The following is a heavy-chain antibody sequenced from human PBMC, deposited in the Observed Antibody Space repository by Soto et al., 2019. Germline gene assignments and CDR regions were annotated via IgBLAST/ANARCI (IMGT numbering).Heavy chain of an antibody. J-gene: IGHJ4*02. Sequence: SETLSLTCAVYGGSFSGYYWSWIRQPPGKGLEWIGEINHSGSTNYNPSLKSRVTISVDTSKNQFSLKLGSVTAADTAVYYCARGPGIAALWGQGTLVTVSS. CDR3: ARGPGIAAL. D-gene: IGHD6-13*01. CDR1: GGSFSGYY. V-gene: IGHV4-34*01. CDR2: INHSGST.